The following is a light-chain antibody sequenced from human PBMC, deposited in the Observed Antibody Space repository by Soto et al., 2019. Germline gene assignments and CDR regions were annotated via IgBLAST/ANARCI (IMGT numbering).Light chain of an antibody. CDR1: SSDVWSYNL. Sequence: QSALTQPASVSGSPGQSITISCTGTSSDVWSYNLVSWYQHHPGKAPKVMIYEGSKRPSGVSNRFSGSKSGNTASLTISGLQAEDEADYYCCSYAGSSTPFGGGTKLTVL. J-gene: IGLJ2*01. CDR2: EGS. CDR3: CSYAGSSTP. V-gene: IGLV2-23*01.